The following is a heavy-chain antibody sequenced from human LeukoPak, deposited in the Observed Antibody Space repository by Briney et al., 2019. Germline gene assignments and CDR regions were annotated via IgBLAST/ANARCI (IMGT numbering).Heavy chain of an antibody. Sequence: GGSLRLSCAASGFTFSSYAMSWVRQAPGKGLEWVSAISGSGGSTYYADSVKGRLTISRDNSKNTLYLQMNSLRAEDTAVYYCAKDRLLDGSSWSYWGQGTLVTVSS. CDR1: GFTFSSYA. CDR2: ISGSGGST. J-gene: IGHJ4*02. D-gene: IGHD6-13*01. CDR3: AKDRLLDGSSWSY. V-gene: IGHV3-23*01.